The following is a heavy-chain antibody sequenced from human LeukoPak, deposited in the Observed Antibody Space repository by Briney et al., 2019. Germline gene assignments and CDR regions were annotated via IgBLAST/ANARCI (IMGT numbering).Heavy chain of an antibody. Sequence: SETLSLTCTVSGGSISSYYWSWIRQPPGKGLEWIGYIYYSGSTNYNPSLKSRVTISVDTSKNQFSLKLSSVTAADTAVYYCAREISYYYYMDVWGKGTTVTVSS. V-gene: IGHV4-59*01. CDR2: IYYSGST. CDR1: GGSISSYY. J-gene: IGHJ6*03. D-gene: IGHD3-16*01. CDR3: AREISYYYYMDV.